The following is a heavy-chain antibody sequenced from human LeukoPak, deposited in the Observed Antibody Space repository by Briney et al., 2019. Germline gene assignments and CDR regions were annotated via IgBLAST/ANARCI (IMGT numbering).Heavy chain of an antibody. J-gene: IGHJ4*02. V-gene: IGHV3-23*01. CDR2: ISGGGGST. D-gene: IGHD2-2*03. CDR1: GFTFSSYA. CDR3: AREMDIVVVPAAKAFDY. Sequence: PGGSLRLSCAASGFTFSSYAMSWVRQAPGKGLEWVSAISGGGGSTYYADSVKGRFTISRDNSKNTLYLQMNSLRAEDTAVYYCAREMDIVVVPAAKAFDYWGQGTLVTVSS.